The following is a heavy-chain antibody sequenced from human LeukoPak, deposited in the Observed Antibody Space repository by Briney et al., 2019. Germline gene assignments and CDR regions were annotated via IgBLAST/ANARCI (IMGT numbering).Heavy chain of an antibody. D-gene: IGHD5-12*01. CDR2: IYYSGST. CDR1: GGSISSYY. J-gene: IGHJ6*03. V-gene: IGHV4-59*01. Sequence: SETLSLTCTVSGGSISSYYWSWIRQPPGKGLEWIGYIYYSGSTNYNPSLKSRVTISVDTSKNQFSLKLSSVTAADTAVYYCARGLRGYSGYDYYYYYMDVWGKGTTVIVSS. CDR3: ARGLRGYSGYDYYYYYMDV.